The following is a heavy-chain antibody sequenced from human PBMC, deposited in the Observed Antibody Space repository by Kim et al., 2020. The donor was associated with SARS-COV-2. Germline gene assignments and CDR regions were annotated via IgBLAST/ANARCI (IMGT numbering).Heavy chain of an antibody. CDR3: VKGRGYYHYYGMDV. J-gene: IGHJ6*02. V-gene: IGHV3-64D*06. CDR2: ISGNGGKT. CDR1: GFTFSSYA. Sequence: GGSLRLSCSASGFTFSSYAMHWVRQAPGKGLEYVSAISGNGGKTYYADSVKGRFTISRDNSKNTLYLQKSSLRSEDTAVYYCVKGRGYYHYYGMDVWGQGNTVTVSS.